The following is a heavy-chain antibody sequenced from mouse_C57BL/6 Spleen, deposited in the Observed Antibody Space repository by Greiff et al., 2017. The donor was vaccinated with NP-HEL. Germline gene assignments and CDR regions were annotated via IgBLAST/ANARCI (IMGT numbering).Heavy chain of an antibody. J-gene: IGHJ1*03. CDR1: GFTFSDYY. Sequence: EVQLVESEGGLVQPGSSMKLSCTASGFTFSDYYMAWVRQVPEKGLEWVANINYDGSSTYYLDSLKSRFIISRDNAKNILYLQMSSLKSEDTATYYCARATVYGNWYFDVWGTGTTVTVSS. CDR2: INYDGSST. V-gene: IGHV5-16*01. CDR3: ARATVYGNWYFDV. D-gene: IGHD1-1*01.